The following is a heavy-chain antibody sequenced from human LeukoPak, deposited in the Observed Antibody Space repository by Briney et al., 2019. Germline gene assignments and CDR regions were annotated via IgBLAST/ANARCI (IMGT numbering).Heavy chain of an antibody. CDR2: ISSSSSTI. CDR1: GFTFSSYS. Sequence: PGGSLRLSCVASGFTFSSYSINWVRQAPGKGLEWVSYISSSSSTIYYAGSVKGRFTISRDNAKNSLYLQMNSLRAEDTAVYYCARSGYSSGWLPPTFDYWGQGTLVTVSS. D-gene: IGHD6-19*01. CDR3: ARSGYSSGWLPPTFDY. V-gene: IGHV3-48*01. J-gene: IGHJ4*02.